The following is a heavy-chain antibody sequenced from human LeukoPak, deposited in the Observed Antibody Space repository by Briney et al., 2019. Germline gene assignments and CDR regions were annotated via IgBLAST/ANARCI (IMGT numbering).Heavy chain of an antibody. CDR1: GFTLSSYW. Sequence: PGGSLRLSCAASGFTLSSYWMSWVRQAPGKGLEWVSTITGNGGSTFYTDSVKGRFTISRDNSKNTLYLQMNSLRAEDTALYYCATSLYTSSWFSTFGYWGQGTLVTVSS. CDR3: ATSLYTSSWFSTFGY. V-gene: IGHV3-23*01. D-gene: IGHD6-13*01. CDR2: ITGNGGST. J-gene: IGHJ4*02.